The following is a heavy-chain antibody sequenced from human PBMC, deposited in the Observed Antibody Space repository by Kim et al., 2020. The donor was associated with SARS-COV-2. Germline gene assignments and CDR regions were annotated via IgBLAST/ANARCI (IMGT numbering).Heavy chain of an antibody. CDR3: ARDPWRDIVATAPFDY. Sequence: ASVKVSCKASGYTFTGYYMHWVRQAPGQGLEWMGRINPNSGGTNYAQKFQGRVTMTTDTSISTAYMELSRLRSDDTAVYYCARDPWRDIVATAPFDYWGQGTLVTVSS. CDR2: INPNSGGT. V-gene: IGHV1-2*06. D-gene: IGHD5-12*01. CDR1: GYTFTGYY. J-gene: IGHJ4*02.